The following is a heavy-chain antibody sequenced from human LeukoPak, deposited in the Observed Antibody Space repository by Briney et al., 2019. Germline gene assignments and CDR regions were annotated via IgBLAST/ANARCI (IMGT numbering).Heavy chain of an antibody. CDR3: ARRGRGAFSPTY. V-gene: IGHV5-51*01. D-gene: IGHD3-10*01. Sequence: GESLKISCKTSGYNFATYWIGWVRQMPGKGLEWMGIIYPSDSDTRYSPSFQGQVTISADESIKTAYLQWSSLKASDTAIYYCARRGRGAFSPTYWGQGTLVTVSS. J-gene: IGHJ4*02. CDR1: GYNFATYW. CDR2: IYPSDSDT.